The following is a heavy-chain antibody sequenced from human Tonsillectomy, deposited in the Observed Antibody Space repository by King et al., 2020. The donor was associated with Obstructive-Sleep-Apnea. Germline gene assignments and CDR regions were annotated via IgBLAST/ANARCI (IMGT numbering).Heavy chain of an antibody. J-gene: IGHJ4*02. CDR2: INSDGSST. V-gene: IGHV3-74*01. D-gene: IGHD3-16*01. Sequence: VQLVESGGGLVQPGGSLRLSCAASGFTFSTYWMHWVRQAPGKGLVWVSRINSDGSSTNYADSVKGRFTISRDNAKNTLYLQMNTLRVEDTAVYYCAREAMITFGGVPYWGQGTLVTVSS. CDR1: GFTFSTYW. CDR3: AREAMITFGGVPY.